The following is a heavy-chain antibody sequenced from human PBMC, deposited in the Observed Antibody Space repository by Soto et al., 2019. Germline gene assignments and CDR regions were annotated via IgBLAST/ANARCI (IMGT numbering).Heavy chain of an antibody. CDR1: GYTFTSYG. V-gene: IGHV1-69*13. Sequence: GASVKVSCKASGYTFTSYGISWVRQAPGQGLEWMGGIIPIFGTANYAQKFQVRVTITADESTSTAYMELSSLRSEDTAVYYCARDHPLGYYYDSSGYYALAYWGQGTLVTVSS. J-gene: IGHJ4*02. D-gene: IGHD3-22*01. CDR3: ARDHPLGYYYDSSGYYALAY. CDR2: IIPIFGTA.